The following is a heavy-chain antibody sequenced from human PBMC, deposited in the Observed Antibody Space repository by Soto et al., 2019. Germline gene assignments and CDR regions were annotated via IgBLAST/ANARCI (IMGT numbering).Heavy chain of an antibody. Sequence: QLQLQESGPGLVKPSETLSLTCTVSGGSISSSSYYWGWIRQPPGKGLEWIGSIYYSGSTYYNPSLQRRVTISVDTSKTRFSLKLSSVTAADTAVYYCARHFLRKRDGVGPNPYDWFDPWGQGTLVTVSS. CDR2: IYYSGST. D-gene: IGHD3-3*01. CDR1: GGSISSSSYY. V-gene: IGHV4-39*01. J-gene: IGHJ5*02. CDR3: ARHFLRKRDGVGPNPYDWFDP.